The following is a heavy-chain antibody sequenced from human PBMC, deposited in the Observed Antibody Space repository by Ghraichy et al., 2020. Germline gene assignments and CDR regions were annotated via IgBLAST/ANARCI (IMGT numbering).Heavy chain of an antibody. V-gene: IGHV4-39*01. CDR2: IYYSGST. D-gene: IGHD3-22*01. J-gene: IGHJ4*02. CDR3: ARHDYDSSGYYADPQDY. Sequence: SETLSLTCTVSGGSISSSSYYWGWIRQPPGKGLEWIGSIYYSGSTYYNPSLKSRVTISVDTSKNQFSLKLSSVTAADTAVYYCARHDYDSSGYYADPQDYWGQGTLVTDSS. CDR1: GGSISSSSYY.